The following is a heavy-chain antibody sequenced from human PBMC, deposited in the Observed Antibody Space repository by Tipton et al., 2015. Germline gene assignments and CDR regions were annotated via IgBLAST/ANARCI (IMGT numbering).Heavy chain of an antibody. D-gene: IGHD4-17*01. Sequence: TLSLTCTVSGGSISGSHWYWFRQPAGKGLEWIGGVSTSGSTNYNSSLKSRVTISVDTSKNQFSLKLSSVSAADTAVYYCASHYSTVTIPYYYYGMDVWGQGTTVTVSS. CDR2: VSTSGST. CDR1: GGSISGSH. V-gene: IGHV4-4*07. CDR3: ASHYSTVTIPYYYYGMDV. J-gene: IGHJ6*02.